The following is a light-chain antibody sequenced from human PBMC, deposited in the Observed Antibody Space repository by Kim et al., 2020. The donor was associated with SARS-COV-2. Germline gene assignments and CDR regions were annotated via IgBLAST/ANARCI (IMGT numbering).Light chain of an antibody. Sequence: GQRVTSSCSGSTANIGTNAVNWYQQPPGTAPKLLIYSNDHRPSGVPDRFAGSKSGTSASLAISGLQSEDEADYYCSAWDDSLNGVIFGGGTQLTVL. CDR2: SND. J-gene: IGLJ2*01. V-gene: IGLV1-44*01. CDR3: SAWDDSLNGVI. CDR1: TANIGTNA.